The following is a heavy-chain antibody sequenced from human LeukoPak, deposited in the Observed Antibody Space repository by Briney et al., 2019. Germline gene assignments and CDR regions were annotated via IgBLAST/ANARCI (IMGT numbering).Heavy chain of an antibody. CDR3: ARAGGITGATGNWFDP. J-gene: IGHJ5*02. Sequence: ASVKVSCKASGYTFTNYNINWVRQAPGQGLEWMGWMNPNSGNTDYAQKFQGRVTMTRNTSISTAYMDLSSLRSEDTAVYYCARAGGITGATGNWFDPWGRGTLITVSS. D-gene: IGHD1-20*01. CDR1: GYTFTNYN. CDR2: MNPNSGNT. V-gene: IGHV1-8*01.